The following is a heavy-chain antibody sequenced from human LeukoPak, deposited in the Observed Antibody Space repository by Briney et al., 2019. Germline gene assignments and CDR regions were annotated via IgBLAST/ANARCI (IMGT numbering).Heavy chain of an antibody. CDR2: IIPNLRTP. Sequence: ASVKVSCKTSGGTFSGYGFSWVRQAPGHGLEWMGRIIPNLRTPNYAQKFLDRVAITTDDSTSTAYLELSDLKSHDTAVYYCAADSGPQKYVTSPYYFDYWGQGTLVTVSS. J-gene: IGHJ4*02. CDR1: GGTFSGYG. CDR3: AADSGPQKYVTSPYYFDY. D-gene: IGHD3-10*01. V-gene: IGHV1-69*11.